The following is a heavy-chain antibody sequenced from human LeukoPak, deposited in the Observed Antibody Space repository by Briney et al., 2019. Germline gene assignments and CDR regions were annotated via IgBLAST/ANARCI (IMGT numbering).Heavy chain of an antibody. CDR2: ISGSGGST. CDR3: AKGRYSYGYRRVDY. J-gene: IGHJ4*02. CDR1: GFTFISYA. D-gene: IGHD5-18*01. V-gene: IGHV3-23*01. Sequence: PGGSLRPSCAASGFTFISYAMTWVRQAPGKGLEWVSAISGSGGSTYYADSVKGRFTISRDNSKNTLYLQMNSLRADDTAVYYCAKGRYSYGYRRVDYWGQGNLVTVSS.